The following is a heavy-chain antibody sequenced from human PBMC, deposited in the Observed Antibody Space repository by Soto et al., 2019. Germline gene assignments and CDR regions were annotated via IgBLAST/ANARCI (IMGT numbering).Heavy chain of an antibody. Sequence: ASVKVSCKASGYTFTGYYMHWVRQAPGQGLEWMGWINPNSGGTNYAQKFQGWVTMTRDTSISTAYMELSRLRSDDTAVYYCAREFVVGATGAIDYYYDGMDVWGQGTTVTVSS. CDR3: AREFVVGATGAIDYYYDGMDV. V-gene: IGHV1-2*04. CDR2: INPNSGGT. D-gene: IGHD1-26*01. CDR1: GYTFTGYY. J-gene: IGHJ6*02.